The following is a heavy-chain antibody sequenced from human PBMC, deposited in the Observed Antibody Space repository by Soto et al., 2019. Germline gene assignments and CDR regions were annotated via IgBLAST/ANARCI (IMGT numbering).Heavy chain of an antibody. J-gene: IGHJ4*02. CDR2: ISWDGGST. V-gene: IGHV3-43*01. CDR3: AKDFRGYSYGPNDY. D-gene: IGHD5-18*01. Sequence: GSLRLSCAASGFTFDDYTMHWVRQAPGKGLEWVSLISWDGGSTYYADSVKGRFTISRDNSKNSLYLQMNSLRTEDTALYYCAKDFRGYSYGPNDYWGQGTLVTVSS. CDR1: GFTFDDYT.